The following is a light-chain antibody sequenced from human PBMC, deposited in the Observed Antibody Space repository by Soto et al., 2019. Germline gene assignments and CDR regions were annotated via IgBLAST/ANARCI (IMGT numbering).Light chain of an antibody. V-gene: IGKV1-5*01. CDR3: QQYNSYLT. Sequence: DIPMTQSPSTLSASVGDRVTITCRASQSISSWLAWYQQKPGKAPKLLIYDASSLESGVPSRFSGSGSGTEFTLTISSLQPDEFATYYCQQYNSYLTFGGGTKVEIK. CDR2: DAS. J-gene: IGKJ4*01. CDR1: QSISSW.